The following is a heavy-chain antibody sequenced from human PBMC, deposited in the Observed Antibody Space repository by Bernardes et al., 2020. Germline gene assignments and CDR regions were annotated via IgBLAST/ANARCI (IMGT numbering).Heavy chain of an antibody. V-gene: IGHV1-2*02. CDR1: GYTFTGDY. CDR3: ARDLGSGKHYNALYQGMDV. J-gene: IGHJ6*02. CDR2: INPDTGFI. D-gene: IGHD3-10*01. Sequence: ASVKVSCKASGYTFTGDYMNWVRQAPGQGLEWMGWINPDTGFINYAQKFQGRVTLTRDMSMNTVYMELTSLRFDDTAVYYCARDLGSGKHYNALYQGMDVWGQGTTVTVS.